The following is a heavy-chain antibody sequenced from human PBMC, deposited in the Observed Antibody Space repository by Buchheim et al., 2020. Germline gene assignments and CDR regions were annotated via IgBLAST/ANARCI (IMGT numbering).Heavy chain of an antibody. Sequence: EVQLVESGGALVQPGGSLRLSCAASGFTFNTYSMNWVRQAPGKGLEWLSHISGASVTIYYADSVKGRFTISRDNAKNLLFLPINSLRAEDTAVYYCARGGTSSGYYYDGGNWFDPWGQGTL. V-gene: IGHV3-48*01. CDR2: ISGASVTI. CDR3: ARGGTSSGYYYDGGNWFDP. CDR1: GFTFNTYS. D-gene: IGHD3-22*01. J-gene: IGHJ5*02.